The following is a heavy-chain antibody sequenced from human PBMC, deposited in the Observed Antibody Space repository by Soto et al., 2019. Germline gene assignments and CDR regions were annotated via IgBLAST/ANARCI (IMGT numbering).Heavy chain of an antibody. CDR2: IRAGGGST. J-gene: IGHJ3*02. D-gene: IGHD4-17*01. Sequence: XGSLRLSCSAAGFTFSTYAMRWVRQAPGKGLEWVSAIRAGGGSTYYADSVKGRFTISRDNSINTLYLQMNSLRTEDTAVYYCAHPRGYGVFDAYDIWGQGEVVTVS. CDR3: AHPRGYGVFDAYDI. V-gene: IGHV3-23*01. CDR1: GFTFSTYA.